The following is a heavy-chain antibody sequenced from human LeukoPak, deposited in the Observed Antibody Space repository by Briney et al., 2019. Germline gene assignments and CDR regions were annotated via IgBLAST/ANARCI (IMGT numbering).Heavy chain of an antibody. CDR2: IKQDGSEK. CDR3: ARAFYGSGSYYEPGGMDV. J-gene: IGHJ6*04. CDR1: GFIFSSYW. D-gene: IGHD3-10*01. Sequence: GRSLRLSCAASGFIFSSYWMSWVRQAPGKGLEWVANIKQDGSEKYYVDSVKGRFTISRDNAKSSLYLQMNSLRAEDTAVYYCARAFYGSGSYYEPGGMDVWGKGATVTISS. V-gene: IGHV3-7*01.